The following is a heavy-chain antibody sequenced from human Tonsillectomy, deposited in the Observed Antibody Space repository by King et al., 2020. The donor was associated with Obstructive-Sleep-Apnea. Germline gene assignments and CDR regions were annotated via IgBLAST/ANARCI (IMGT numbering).Heavy chain of an antibody. CDR1: GYSISSGYY. CDR2: IYHSGST. V-gene: IGHV4-38-2*02. CDR3: ARGAVSGSSTGACDI. Sequence: QLQESGPGLVKPSETLSLTCTVSGYSISSGYYWGWIRQPPGKGLEWIGSIYHSGSTYYNPSLKSRVTISVDTSKNQFSMKLSSVTAADTAVYYCARGAVSGSSTGACDIWGQGTMVTVSS. J-gene: IGHJ3*02. D-gene: IGHD1-26*01.